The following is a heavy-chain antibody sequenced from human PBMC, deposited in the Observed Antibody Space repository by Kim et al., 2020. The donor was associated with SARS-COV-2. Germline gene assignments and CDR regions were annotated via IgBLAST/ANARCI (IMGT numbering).Heavy chain of an antibody. J-gene: IGHJ4*02. CDR1: GFTFRTYW. V-gene: IGHV3-74*01. CDR3: ARRYYDSRGYYYFDS. Sequence: GGSLRLSCAASGFTFRTYWMHWVRQAPGKGLVWVSRINGDGITTNYADSVKGRFTISRDNAKNTLYLQLNSLRAEDTAVYYCARRYYDSRGYYYFDSWGQGTLVTVSS. CDR2: INGDGITT. D-gene: IGHD3-22*01.